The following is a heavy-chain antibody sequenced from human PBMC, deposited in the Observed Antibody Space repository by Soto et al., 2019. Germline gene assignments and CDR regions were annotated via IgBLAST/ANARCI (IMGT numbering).Heavy chain of an antibody. D-gene: IGHD4-4*01. CDR3: ARGPVTTAPLGTGNPGHRLLRTYYYGMDV. Sequence: QVQMVESGGGVVQPGRSLRLSCAASGFPFSSYAMHWVRQAPGKGLEWVAVISYDGSNKYYADSVKGRFTSARDNSKKALYLQMNGQRAEDTAVYYCARGPVTTAPLGTGNPGHRLLRTYYYGMDVWVQGTTVTVSS. J-gene: IGHJ6*02. V-gene: IGHV3-30-3*01. CDR2: ISYDGSNK. CDR1: GFPFSSYA.